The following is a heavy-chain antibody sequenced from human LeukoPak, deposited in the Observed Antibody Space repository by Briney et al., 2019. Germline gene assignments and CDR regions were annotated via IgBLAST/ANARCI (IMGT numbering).Heavy chain of an antibody. Sequence: ASVKVSCKASGYTFTSYGISWVRQAPGQGLEWMGWISAYNGNTNYAQKFQGRVTMTRDTSTSTVYMELSSLRSEDTAVYYCARDKKSAARQRGSLFDYWGQGTLVTVSS. J-gene: IGHJ4*02. CDR3: ARDKKSAARQRGSLFDY. CDR1: GYTFTSYG. V-gene: IGHV1-18*01. D-gene: IGHD6-6*01. CDR2: ISAYNGNT.